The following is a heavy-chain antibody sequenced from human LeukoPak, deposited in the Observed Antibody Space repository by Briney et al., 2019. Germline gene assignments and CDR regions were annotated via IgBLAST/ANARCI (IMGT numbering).Heavy chain of an antibody. J-gene: IGHJ4*02. CDR1: GYTFTGYY. Sequence: VSVKVSCKASGYTFTGYYMHWVRQAPGQGLEWMGWINPNSGATNYAQKFQARVTVTRDTSISTAYMELSRLGSDDTAVYFCARDQNYFDTTTYYGMDYWGQGTLVTVSS. CDR2: INPNSGAT. D-gene: IGHD3-22*01. V-gene: IGHV1-2*02. CDR3: ARDQNYFDTTTYYGMDY.